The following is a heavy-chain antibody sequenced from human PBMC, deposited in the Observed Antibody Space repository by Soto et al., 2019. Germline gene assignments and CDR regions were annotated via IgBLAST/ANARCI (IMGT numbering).Heavy chain of an antibody. V-gene: IGHV1-46*01. CDR3: ARVTDSSGYYFPFSLAFDI. CDR1: GYTFTSTL. Sequence: ASVKVSCKASGYTFTSTLMHWVRQAPGQGLEWMGIINPYGGAATYAEKFQGRVTMTRDTSTATDYMELSSLRSDDTAVYYCARVTDSSGYYFPFSLAFDIWGQGTMVTVSS. D-gene: IGHD3-22*01. J-gene: IGHJ3*02. CDR2: INPYGGAA.